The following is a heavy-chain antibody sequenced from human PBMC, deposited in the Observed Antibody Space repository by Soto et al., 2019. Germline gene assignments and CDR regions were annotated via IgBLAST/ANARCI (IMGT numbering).Heavy chain of an antibody. D-gene: IGHD3-10*01. V-gene: IGHV3-23*01. CDR2: ISGSADTT. J-gene: IGHJ4*02. CDR1: GLTFSNYA. Sequence: GSLRLSCAASGLTFSNYAMSWVRQAPGKELEWVSAISGSADTTYYADSVKGRFTISRDNSKNTLYLQMNSLRAEDTAVYYCARVTHAKLLWFGELYYWGQGTLVTVSS. CDR3: ARVTHAKLLWFGELYY.